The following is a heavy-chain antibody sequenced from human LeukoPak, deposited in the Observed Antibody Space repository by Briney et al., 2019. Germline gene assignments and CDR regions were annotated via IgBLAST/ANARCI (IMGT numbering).Heavy chain of an antibody. D-gene: IGHD3-16*01. Sequence: GGSLRLSCAASGFTFSGYWMSWVRQAPGKGLEWVANIKQDGSENYYVDSVKGRFTISRDNAKNSLYLQMNSLRAEDTAVYYCARAMSTFGGVRNYFDSWGQGTLVTVSS. CDR1: GFTFSGYW. V-gene: IGHV3-7*04. J-gene: IGHJ4*02. CDR3: ARAMSTFGGVRNYFDS. CDR2: IKQDGSEN.